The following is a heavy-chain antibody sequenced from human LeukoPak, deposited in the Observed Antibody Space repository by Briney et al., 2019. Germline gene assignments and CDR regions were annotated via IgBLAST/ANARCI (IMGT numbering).Heavy chain of an antibody. CDR1: GHTFTSYG. V-gene: IGHV1-18*01. Sequence: ASVKVSCKASGHTFTSYGISWVRQAPGQGLEWMGWISTYNGHTNYARKVQGRVTMTTDTSTSTAYMELRSLRSDDTAVCYCAREGGRYCSGGSCYSSNGWYGGLNYWGQGTLVTVSS. CDR2: ISTYNGHT. D-gene: IGHD2-15*01. CDR3: AREGGRYCSGGSCYSSNGWYGGLNY. J-gene: IGHJ4*02.